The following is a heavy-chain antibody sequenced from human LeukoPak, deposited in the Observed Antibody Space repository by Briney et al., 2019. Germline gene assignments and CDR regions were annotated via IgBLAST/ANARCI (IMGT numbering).Heavy chain of an antibody. CDR3: ARDNGEYPYYFHY. CDR1: GNSISSYY. Sequence: SETLSLTCTVSGNSISSYYWSWIRQPPGKGLEWIGYIHYSGCTNPNPSLESRVTISVDTSKNQFSLKLSSGTAAETAVYYCARDNGEYPYYFHYWGQGTLVTV. J-gene: IGHJ4*02. V-gene: IGHV4-59*01. CDR2: IHYSGCT. D-gene: IGHD4-17*01.